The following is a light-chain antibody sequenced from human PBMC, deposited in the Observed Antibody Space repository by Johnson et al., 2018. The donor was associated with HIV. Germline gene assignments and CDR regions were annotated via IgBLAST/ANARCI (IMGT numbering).Light chain of an antibody. CDR3: GTWDNSLIARYV. CDR2: DNS. CDR1: SSNIGNNY. J-gene: IGLJ1*01. Sequence: QSVLTQPPSMSAAPGQKVTISCSGSSSNIGNNYVSWYQQLPGTAPKLLIYDNSKRPSKIHDRFSGSTSGTSATLGITGLQTGDEADYYCGTWDNSLIARYVFETGTNVTVL. V-gene: IGLV1-51*01.